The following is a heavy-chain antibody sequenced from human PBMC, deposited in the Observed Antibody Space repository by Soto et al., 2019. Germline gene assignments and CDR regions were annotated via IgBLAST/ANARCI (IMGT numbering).Heavy chain of an antibody. CDR1: GFTFSSYS. V-gene: IGHV3-48*01. CDR2: ISSSSSTI. D-gene: IGHD3-22*01. J-gene: IGHJ4*02. CDR3: ARGAYYYENRGLSY. Sequence: EVQLVESGGGLVQPGGSLRLSCAASGFTFSSYSMNWVRQAPGKGLEWVSYISSSSSTIYYADSVKGRFTISRDNAKNTLYLEMNSLRAEDTAGYYWARGAYYYENRGLSYLGQGTLVTVSS.